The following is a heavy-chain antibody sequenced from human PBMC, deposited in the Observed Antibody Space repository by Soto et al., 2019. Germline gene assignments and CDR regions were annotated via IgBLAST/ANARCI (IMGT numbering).Heavy chain of an antibody. CDR3: TRSRGFGGMDV. Sequence: GGSLRLSCAASGFTVNSHVMSWVRQAPGKGLEWVSSISGSGDGTYYGDSVKGRFTISRDSSSSTVYLEMKNLRGEDTVVYFCTRSRGFGGMDVWGQGTTVTVSS. CDR2: ISGSGDGT. CDR1: GFTVNSHV. J-gene: IGHJ6*02. V-gene: IGHV3-23*01. D-gene: IGHD3-22*01.